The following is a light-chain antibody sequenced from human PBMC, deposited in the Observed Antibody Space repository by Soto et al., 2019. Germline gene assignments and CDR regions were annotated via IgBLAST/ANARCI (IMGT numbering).Light chain of an antibody. V-gene: IGKV3-11*01. Sequence: EIVLTQSPATLSLSPGERATLSCRASQSVSSYLVWYQQKPGQAPRLLIYDASNRATGIPARFSGSGSGTDFTLPISSLEPEDFAVYYCQQRSNWPSWTFGQGTKVEIK. J-gene: IGKJ1*01. CDR3: QQRSNWPSWT. CDR1: QSVSSY. CDR2: DAS.